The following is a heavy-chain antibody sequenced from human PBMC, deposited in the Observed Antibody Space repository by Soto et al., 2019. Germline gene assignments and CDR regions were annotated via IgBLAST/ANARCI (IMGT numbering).Heavy chain of an antibody. CDR1: GFTFGRYS. J-gene: IGHJ4*02. CDR2: ISSSSTI. V-gene: IGHV3-48*02. D-gene: IGHD5-12*01. CDR3: ARDLELATIGVGYY. Sequence: GGSLRLSCAAPGFTFGRYSMNRVGQAPGKGLEWVSYISSSSTIYYADSVKGRFTISRDNAKNSLYLQMNSLRDEDTAVYYCARDLELATIGVGYYWGPGTLVTVSS.